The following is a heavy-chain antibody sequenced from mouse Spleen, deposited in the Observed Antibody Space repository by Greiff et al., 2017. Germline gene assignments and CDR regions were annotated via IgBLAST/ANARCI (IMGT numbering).Heavy chain of an antibody. V-gene: IGHV1S137*01. CDR2: ISTYYGDA. CDR1: GYTFTDYA. Sequence: VQLQQSGAELVRPGVSVKISCKGSGYTFTDYAMHWVKQSHAKSLEWIGVISTYYGDASYNQKFKGKATMTVDKSSSTAYMELARLTSEDSAIYYCAFGNPAWFAYWGQGTLVTVSA. D-gene: IGHD2-1*01. CDR3: AFGNPAWFAY. J-gene: IGHJ3*01.